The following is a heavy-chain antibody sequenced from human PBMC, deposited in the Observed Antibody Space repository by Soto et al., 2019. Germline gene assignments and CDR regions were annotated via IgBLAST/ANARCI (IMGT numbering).Heavy chain of an antibody. CDR2: IYHSGST. CDR3: RSGLGT. J-gene: IGHJ5*02. V-gene: IGHV4-30-2*01. D-gene: IGHD1-26*01. Sequence: PSEPMSLACAVAGVCITRGGYPWSWIRQPPGKGLEWIGYIYHSGSTYYNPSLKSRVTISVDRSKNQFSLKLSSVAATGTAVSCYRSGLGTCGQGTL. CDR1: GVCITRGGYP.